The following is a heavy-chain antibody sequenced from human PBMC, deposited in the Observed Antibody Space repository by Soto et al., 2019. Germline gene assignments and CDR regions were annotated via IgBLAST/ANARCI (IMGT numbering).Heavy chain of an antibody. J-gene: IGHJ4*02. CDR3: ARDRWVWGSYRYFDN. Sequence: QVQLGQSGAEVKNPGASGKVSCEAAGYTFATYVISWVRQAPGQGLEWMGWISPYNGNTDYAQKFQGRVTVTTDTSTSTVHLELRSLRSDDTAIYYCARDRWVWGSYRYFDNCGQGTLVTVPS. CDR1: GYTFATYV. V-gene: IGHV1-18*01. CDR2: ISPYNGNT. D-gene: IGHD3-16*02.